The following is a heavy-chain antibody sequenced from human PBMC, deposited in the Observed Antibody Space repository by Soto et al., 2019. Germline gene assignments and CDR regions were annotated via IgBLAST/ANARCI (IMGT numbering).Heavy chain of an antibody. Sequence: PGGSLRLSCVASGFTFSSYAMSWVRQAPGKGPEWVSVISGCGYSTYYADSLKGRFTISRDNSKNTLYLQMNSLRAEDTAVYYCARHGYSYGGGYFDYWGQGTLVTVSS. J-gene: IGHJ4*02. CDR1: GFTFSSYA. D-gene: IGHD5-18*01. V-gene: IGHV3-23*01. CDR3: ARHGYSYGGGYFDY. CDR2: ISGCGYST.